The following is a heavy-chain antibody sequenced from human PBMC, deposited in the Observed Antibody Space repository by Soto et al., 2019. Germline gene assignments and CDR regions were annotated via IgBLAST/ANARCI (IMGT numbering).Heavy chain of an antibody. D-gene: IGHD5-12*01. J-gene: IGHJ4*02. Sequence: GGSLRLSCAVSGLTFSNAWMSWVRQAPGKGLEWVGRIKSKTDGGTADYAAPVQGRFTISRDDSIDTAYLEWTTLRASDSAMYYCARHSLATQPGDYWGQGTRVTVSS. CDR2: IKSKTDGGTA. CDR1: GLTFSNAW. V-gene: IGHV3-15*01. CDR3: ARHSLATQPGDY.